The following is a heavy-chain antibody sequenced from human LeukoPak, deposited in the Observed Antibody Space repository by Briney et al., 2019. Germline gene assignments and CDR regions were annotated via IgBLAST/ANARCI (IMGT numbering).Heavy chain of an antibody. D-gene: IGHD5-12*01. J-gene: IGHJ4*02. Sequence: GGSLRLSCAASGFTFSSYSMNRVRQAPGKGLEWVSSISSSSSYIYYADSVKGRFTISRDNAKNSLYLQMNSLRAEDTAVYYCARDQGGYSGYACVFPGYDYWGQGTLVTVSS. CDR1: GFTFSSYS. CDR2: ISSSSSYI. V-gene: IGHV3-21*01. CDR3: ARDQGGYSGYACVFPGYDY.